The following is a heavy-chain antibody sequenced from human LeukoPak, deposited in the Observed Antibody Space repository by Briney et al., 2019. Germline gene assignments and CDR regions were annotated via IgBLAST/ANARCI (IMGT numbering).Heavy chain of an antibody. J-gene: IGHJ4*02. CDR2: IYYSGST. CDR1: GGSISSYY. Sequence: SETLSLTCTVPGGSISSYYWSWIRQPPGKGLEWIGYIYYSGSTNYNPSLKSRVTISVDTSKNQLSLKLSSVTAADTAVYYCARAKIDFWSLFDYWGQGTLVTVSS. D-gene: IGHD3-3*01. V-gene: IGHV4-59*01. CDR3: ARAKIDFWSLFDY.